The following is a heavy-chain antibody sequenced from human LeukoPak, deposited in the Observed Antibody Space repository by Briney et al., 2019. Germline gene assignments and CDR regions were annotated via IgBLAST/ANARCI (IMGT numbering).Heavy chain of an antibody. V-gene: IGHV3-30-3*01. CDR2: ISYDGSNK. CDR1: GFTFSSYA. J-gene: IGHJ4*02. CDR3: ARGSSKSLFTDY. Sequence: GGSLRLSCAASGFTFSSYAMHWVRQAPGKGLEWVAVISYDGSNKYYAGSVKGRFTISRDNSKNTLYLQMNSLRAEDTAVYYCARGSSKSLFTDYWGQGTLVTVSS. D-gene: IGHD3-22*01.